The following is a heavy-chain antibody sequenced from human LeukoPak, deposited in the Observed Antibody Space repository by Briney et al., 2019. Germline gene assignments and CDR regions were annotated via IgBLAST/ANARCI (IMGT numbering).Heavy chain of an antibody. CDR2: ISSSSSYI. J-gene: IGHJ4*02. CDR1: GFTFSSYS. D-gene: IGHD3-22*01. V-gene: IGHV3-21*01. Sequence: GGSLRLSCAASGFTFSSYSMNWVRQAPGKGLGWVSSISSSSSYIYYADSVKGRFTISRDNAKNSLYLQMNSLRAEDTAVYYCARDLDYYDSSGYYGYWGQGTLVTVSS. CDR3: ARDLDYYDSSGYYGY.